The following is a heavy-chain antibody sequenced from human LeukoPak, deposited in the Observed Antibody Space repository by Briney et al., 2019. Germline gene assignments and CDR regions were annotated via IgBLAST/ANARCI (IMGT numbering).Heavy chain of an antibody. Sequence: ALVKVSCKASGYTFTSYGISWVRQAPGQGLEWMGWISAYNGNTNYAQKLQGRVTMTTDTSTSTAYMELRSLRSDDTAVYYCARDCSHGYGVYYYYYGMDVWGQGTTVTVSS. CDR3: ARDCSHGYGVYYYYYGMDV. V-gene: IGHV1-18*01. CDR2: ISAYNGNT. D-gene: IGHD4-17*01. J-gene: IGHJ6*02. CDR1: GYTFTSYG.